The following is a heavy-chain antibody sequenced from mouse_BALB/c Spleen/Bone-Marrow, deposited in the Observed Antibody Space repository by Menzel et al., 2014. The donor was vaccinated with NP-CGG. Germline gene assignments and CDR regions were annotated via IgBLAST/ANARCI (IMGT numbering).Heavy chain of an antibody. CDR3: ARRQLGLFYAMDY. D-gene: IGHD3-2*01. CDR2: IYPGDGST. CDR1: GYTFTSYY. J-gene: IGHJ4*01. Sequence: VKLMESGPELVKPGASVKMSCKASGYTFTSYYIHWVKQRPGQGLEWIGWIYPGDGSTKYNEKFKGKTTLTADKSSSTAYMLLSSLTSEDSAIYFCARRQLGLFYAMDYWGQGTSVTVSS. V-gene: IGHV1S56*01.